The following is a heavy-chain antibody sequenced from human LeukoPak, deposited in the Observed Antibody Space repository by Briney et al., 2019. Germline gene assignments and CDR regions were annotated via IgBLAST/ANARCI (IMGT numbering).Heavy chain of an antibody. CDR3: ARDRIYDFWSGKTYNWFDP. CDR1: GYTFTSYG. V-gene: IGHV1-18*01. Sequence: ASVKVSRKASGYTFTSYGISWVRQAPGQGLEWMGWISAYNGNTNYAQKLQGRVTMTTDTSTSTAYMELRSLRSDDTAVYYCARDRIYDFWSGKTYNWFDPWGQGTLVTVSS. J-gene: IGHJ5*02. CDR2: ISAYNGNT. D-gene: IGHD3-3*01.